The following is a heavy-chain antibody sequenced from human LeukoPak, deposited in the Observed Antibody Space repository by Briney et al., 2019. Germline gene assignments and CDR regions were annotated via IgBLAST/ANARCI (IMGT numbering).Heavy chain of an antibody. CDR1: GFRFSGHA. V-gene: IGHV3-23*01. CDR3: VKDFCRGGNCPFPFFDS. D-gene: IGHD4-23*01. Sequence: PGGSLRLSCVACGFRFSGHAMSWVRQAPAKGLEWVSITLAAFVEIHYADSVRGRFTISRHYSTNSLFLEMNTLRADDTGTYYCVKDFCRGGNCPFPFFDSWGQGTVVTVSS. J-gene: IGHJ4*02. CDR2: TLAAFVEI.